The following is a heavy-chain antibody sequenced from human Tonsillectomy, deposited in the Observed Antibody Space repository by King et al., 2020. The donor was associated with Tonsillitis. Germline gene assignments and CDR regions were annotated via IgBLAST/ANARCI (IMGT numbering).Heavy chain of an antibody. Sequence: QLVQSGGGLVKPGGSLRLSCAASGFTFSNAWMSWVRQAPGKGLEWVGRIKSKTDGGTTDYAAPVKGRFTISREDSKNTLYLQMNSLKTEDTAVYYCTTGLSYYYDSSGYYYADFDYWGQGTLVTVSS. V-gene: IGHV3-15*01. CDR2: IKSKTDGGTT. CDR3: TTGLSYYYDSSGYYYADFDY. CDR1: GFTFSNAW. D-gene: IGHD3-22*01. J-gene: IGHJ4*02.